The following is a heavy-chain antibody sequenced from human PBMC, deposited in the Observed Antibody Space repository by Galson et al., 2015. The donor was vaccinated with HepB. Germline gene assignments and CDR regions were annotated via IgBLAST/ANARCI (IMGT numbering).Heavy chain of an antibody. V-gene: IGHV1-8*01. CDR2: MNPTSGDT. CDR1: GYTFSNYD. J-gene: IGHJ4*02. D-gene: IGHD4-11*01. CDR3: VRAPREHSNYDN. Sequence: SVKVSCKASGYTFSNYDINWVRQATGQGLEWVGWMNPTSGDTGYAQKFQGRVTMSRDTSISTAYVELSSLRVEDTAVYYCVRAPREHSNYDNWGQGTLVAVSS.